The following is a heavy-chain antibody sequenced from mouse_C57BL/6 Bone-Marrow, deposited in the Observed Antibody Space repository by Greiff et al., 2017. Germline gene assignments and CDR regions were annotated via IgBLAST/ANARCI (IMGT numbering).Heavy chain of an antibody. J-gene: IGHJ4*01. CDR2: IYPGSGST. CDR1: GYTFTSYW. Sequence: VQLQQPGAELVKPGASVKMSCKASGYTFTSYWITWVKQRPGQGLEWIGDIYPGSGSTNYNEKFKSKATLTVDTSASTADMQLSSLTSEDSAVFYCARRRQLRLSYAMDYWGQGTSVTVSS. D-gene: IGHD3-2*02. CDR3: ARRRQLRLSYAMDY. V-gene: IGHV1-55*01.